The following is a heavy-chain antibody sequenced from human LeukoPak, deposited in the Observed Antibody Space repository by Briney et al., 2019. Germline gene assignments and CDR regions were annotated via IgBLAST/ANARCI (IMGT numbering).Heavy chain of an antibody. D-gene: IGHD4-11*01. J-gene: IGHJ4*02. CDR1: GYTFTGYY. CDR3: ARTYDYLWNYLDC. Sequence: ASVKVSCKASGYTFTGYYVHWVRQAPGQGLEWMGWINPNGGGTYYAQKFQGRVTMTRDTSISTAYMELSGLRSDDTAVYFCARTYDYLWNYLDCWGQGTLVTVSS. V-gene: IGHV1-2*02. CDR2: INPNGGGT.